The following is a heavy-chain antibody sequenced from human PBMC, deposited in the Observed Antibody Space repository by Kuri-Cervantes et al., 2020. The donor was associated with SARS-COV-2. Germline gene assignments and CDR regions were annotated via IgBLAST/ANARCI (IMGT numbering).Heavy chain of an antibody. V-gene: IGHV3-21*01. CDR2: ISSSSSYI. Sequence: GESLKISCAASGFTFSSYSMNWVRQAPGKGLEWVSSISSSSSYIYYADSVKGRFTISRDNAKNSLYLQMNSLRAEDTAVYYCARWDDSSSWPLHYYYYYGMDVWGQGTTVTVSS. CDR3: ARWDDSSSWPLHYYYYYGMDV. CDR1: GFTFSSYS. D-gene: IGHD6-13*01. J-gene: IGHJ6*02.